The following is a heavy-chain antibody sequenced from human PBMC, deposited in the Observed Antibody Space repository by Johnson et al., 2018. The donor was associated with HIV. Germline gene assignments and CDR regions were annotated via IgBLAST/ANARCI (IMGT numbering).Heavy chain of an antibody. V-gene: IGHV3-48*01. CDR1: GFTFSTYG. D-gene: IGHD1-26*01. CDR3: ARDLTGSYAVDI. CDR2: ISSSGSTI. J-gene: IGHJ3*02. Sequence: VQLVESGGGVVQPGRSLRLSCAASGFTFSTYGMHWVRQAPGKGLEWVSYISSSGSTIYYADSVKGRFTISRDSSKNTLYLEMNGLRAEDTAVYYCARDLTGSYAVDIWGHGTMVTVSS.